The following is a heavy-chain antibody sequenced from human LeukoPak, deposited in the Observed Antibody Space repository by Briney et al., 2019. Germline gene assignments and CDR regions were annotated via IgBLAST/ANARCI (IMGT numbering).Heavy chain of an antibody. V-gene: IGHV4-31*03. D-gene: IGHD5-18*01. CDR3: ARGYSYGASFDY. CDR2: IYYSGST. Sequence: PSQTLSLTCTVSGGSISSGGYYWSWIRQHPGKGLEWIGYIYYSGSTYYNPSLKSRVTISVDTSKNQFSLKLSSVTAADTAVYYCARGYSYGASFDYWGQGTLVTVSS. CDR1: GGSISSGGYY. J-gene: IGHJ4*02.